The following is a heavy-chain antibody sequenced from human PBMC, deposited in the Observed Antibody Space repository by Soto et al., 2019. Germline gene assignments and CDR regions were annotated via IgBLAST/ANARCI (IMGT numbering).Heavy chain of an antibody. J-gene: IGHJ6*02. CDR1: GFTFSSYG. CDR3: AKERRYPYYYGMDV. Sequence: QVQLVESGGGVVQPGRSRRLSCAASGFTFSSYGMHWVRQAPGKGLEWVAVISYDGSNQYYADSVKGRFTISRDNSKSTLYLQMNSLRAEDTAVYYCAKERRYPYYYGMDVWGQGTTVTVSS. D-gene: IGHD1-1*01. V-gene: IGHV3-30*18. CDR2: ISYDGSNQ.